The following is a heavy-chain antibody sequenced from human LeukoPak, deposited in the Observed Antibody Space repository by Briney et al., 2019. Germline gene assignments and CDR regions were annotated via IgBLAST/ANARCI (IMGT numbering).Heavy chain of an antibody. Sequence: PGRSLRLSCAASGFTFSSYGMHWVRQAPGKGLEWVAVIWYDGSNKYYADSVKGRFTISRDNAKNSLYLQLNSLRAEDTAVYYCARWYCSSTNCHYYYYGMDVWGQGTTVTVSS. CDR3: ARWYCSSTNCHYYYYGMDV. CDR2: IWYDGSNK. J-gene: IGHJ6*02. CDR1: GFTFSSYG. D-gene: IGHD2-2*01. V-gene: IGHV3-33*01.